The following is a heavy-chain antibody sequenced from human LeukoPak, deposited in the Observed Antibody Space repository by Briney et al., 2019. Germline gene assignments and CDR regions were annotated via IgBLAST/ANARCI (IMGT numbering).Heavy chain of an antibody. J-gene: IGHJ3*02. CDR1: GGSISRYH. V-gene: IGHV4-59*01. CDR3: VRIRRYYDILTGYGEFAFDI. D-gene: IGHD3-9*01. CDR2: IYYSGST. Sequence: SETLSLTCTVSGGSISRYHGRWLRQPPGKALEGIGYIYYSGSTNYNPSLKSRVTISVDTSKNQFSLKLSSVTAADTAVYYCVRIRRYYDILTGYGEFAFDIWGQGTMVTVSS.